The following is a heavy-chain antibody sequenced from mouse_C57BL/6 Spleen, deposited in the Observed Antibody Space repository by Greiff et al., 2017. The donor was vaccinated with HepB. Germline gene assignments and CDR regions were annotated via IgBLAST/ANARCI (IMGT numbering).Heavy chain of an antibody. CDR1: GYTFTDYY. D-gene: IGHD4-1*01. V-gene: IGHV1-19*01. Sequence: SGPVLVKPGASVKMSCKASGYTFTDYYMNWVKQSHGKSLEWIGVINPYNGGTSYNQKFKGKATLTVDKSSNTAYMELNSLTSEDSAVYYCARTGTSPSDYWGQGTTLTVSS. CDR3: ARTGTSPSDY. J-gene: IGHJ2*01. CDR2: INPYNGGT.